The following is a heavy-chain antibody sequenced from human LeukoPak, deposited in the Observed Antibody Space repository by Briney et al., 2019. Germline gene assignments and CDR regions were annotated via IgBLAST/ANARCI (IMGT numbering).Heavy chain of an antibody. J-gene: IGHJ4*02. V-gene: IGHV2-5*02. D-gene: IGHD1-20*01. CDR3: AHRRSGYDWNHGDFDY. Sequence: SGPTLVNPTQTLTLTCSFSGFSLTTRPLGVGWIRQPPGKALEWLAVIYWDDDKRYNPSLKTRLTVTTATSKNQVVLIMTNMDPVDTATYYCAHRRSGYDWNHGDFDYWGQGTLMTVSS. CDR1: GFSLTTRPLG. CDR2: IYWDDDK.